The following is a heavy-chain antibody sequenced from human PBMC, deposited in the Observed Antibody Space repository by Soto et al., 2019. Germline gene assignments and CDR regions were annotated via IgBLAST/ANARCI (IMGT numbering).Heavy chain of an antibody. CDR1: GGTFSSYT. D-gene: IGHD3-16*01. V-gene: IGHV1-69*08. J-gene: IGHJ3*02. CDR2: IIPILGIA. Sequence: QVQLVQSGAEVKKPGSSAKVSCKASGGTFSSYTISWVRQAPGQGLEWMGRIIPILGIANYAQKFQGRVTITADKSTSTAYMELSSLRSEDTAVYYCARDAHVDNFDIWGQGTMVTVSS. CDR3: ARDAHVDNFDI.